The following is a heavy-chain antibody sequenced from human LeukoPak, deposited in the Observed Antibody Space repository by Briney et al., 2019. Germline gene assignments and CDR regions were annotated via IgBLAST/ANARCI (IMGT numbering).Heavy chain of an antibody. Sequence: SETLSLTCDVSGGSISSGGYSWSWIRQPPGKGLEWIGYIYYSGSTNYNPSLKSRVTISVDTSKNQFSLKLSSVTAADTAVYYCAREYIAAAGTTGFDPWGQGTLVTVSS. CDR3: AREYIAAAGTTGFDP. J-gene: IGHJ5*02. D-gene: IGHD6-13*01. CDR2: IYYSGST. V-gene: IGHV4-61*08. CDR1: GGSISSGGYS.